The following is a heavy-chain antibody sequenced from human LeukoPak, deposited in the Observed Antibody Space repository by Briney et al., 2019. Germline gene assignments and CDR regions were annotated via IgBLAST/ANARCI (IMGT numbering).Heavy chain of an antibody. D-gene: IGHD6-19*01. CDR2: IWYDGSNK. V-gene: IGHV3-33*01. CDR3: ARSPNGWYYDY. CDR1: GFTFSSYG. J-gene: IGHJ4*02. Sequence: GGFLRLSCAASGFTFSSYGMHWVRQAPGKGLEWVAVIWYDGSNKYYADSVKGRFTISRDNSKNTLYLQMNSLRAEDTAVYYCARSPNGWYYDYWGQGTLVTVSS.